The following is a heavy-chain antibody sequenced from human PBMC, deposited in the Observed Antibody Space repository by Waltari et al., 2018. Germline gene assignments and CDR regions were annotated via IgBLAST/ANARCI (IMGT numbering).Heavy chain of an antibody. CDR3: ARVTRNSPPDY. V-gene: IGHV3-7*04. Sequence: EVQLVESGGGLVQPGGSLRLSCAASGFTFSDYWMNWVRQAPGKGREWVSNIKPDGSEKYYLDSVKGRFTISRDNTKNSLYLQMNSLRAEDTAVYYCARVTRNSPPDYWGQGTLVTVSS. CDR2: IKPDGSEK. J-gene: IGHJ4*02. D-gene: IGHD2-2*01. CDR1: GFTFSDYW.